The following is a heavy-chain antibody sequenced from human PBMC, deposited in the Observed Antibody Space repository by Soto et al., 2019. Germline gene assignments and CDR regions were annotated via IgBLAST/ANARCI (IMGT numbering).Heavy chain of an antibody. D-gene: IGHD4-17*01. CDR2: INHSGST. Sequence: SETLSLTCAVYGGSFSGYYWSWIRQPPGQGLEWIGEINHSGSTNYNPSLKSRVTISVDTSKNQFSLKLSSVTAADTAVDYCARTTVTTVYYYYGMDVWGQGTTVTVSS. CDR3: ARTTVTTVYYYYGMDV. V-gene: IGHV4-34*01. CDR1: GGSFSGYY. J-gene: IGHJ6*02.